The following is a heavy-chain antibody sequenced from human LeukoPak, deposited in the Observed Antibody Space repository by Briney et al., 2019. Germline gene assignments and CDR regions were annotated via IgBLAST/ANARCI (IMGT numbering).Heavy chain of an antibody. CDR3: AKDVWFGEFKNYFDY. Sequence: ETLSLTCTVSGGSISNYYWSWVRQAPGKGLEWVSAISGSGGSTYYADSVKGRFTISRDNSKNTLYLQMNSLRAEDTAVYYCAKDVWFGEFKNYFDYWGQGTLVTVSS. V-gene: IGHV3-23*01. D-gene: IGHD3-10*01. CDR1: GGSISNYY. J-gene: IGHJ4*02. CDR2: ISGSGGST.